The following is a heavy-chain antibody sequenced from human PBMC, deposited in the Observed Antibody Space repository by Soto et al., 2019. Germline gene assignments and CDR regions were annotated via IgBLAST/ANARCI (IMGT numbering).Heavy chain of an antibody. CDR3: AKAVGATTDWFDP. V-gene: IGHV3-30*18. J-gene: IGHJ5*02. Sequence: QVQVVESGGGVVQPGRSLRLSCAASGFTFSSYGMHWVRQAPGKGLEWVAVISYDGSNKYYADSVKGRFTISRDNSKNTLYLQMNSLRAEDTAVYYCAKAVGATTDWFDPWGQGTLVTVSS. CDR2: ISYDGSNK. CDR1: GFTFSSYG. D-gene: IGHD1-26*01.